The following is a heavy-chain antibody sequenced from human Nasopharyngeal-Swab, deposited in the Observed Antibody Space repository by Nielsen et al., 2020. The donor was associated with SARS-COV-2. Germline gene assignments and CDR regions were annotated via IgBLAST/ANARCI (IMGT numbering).Heavy chain of an antibody. CDR2: IYSGGST. D-gene: IGHD3-10*01. CDR1: GFTFGTNY. V-gene: IGHV3-53*01. Sequence: GESLKISCEASGFTFGTNYMTWVRKAPGTGLQWVSVIYSGGSTYYADSVKGRFTISRDNSKNMVYLQMNSLRAEDTAVYYCARDPGSYYFDFWGQGTLVTVSS. J-gene: IGHJ4*02. CDR3: ARDPGSYYFDF.